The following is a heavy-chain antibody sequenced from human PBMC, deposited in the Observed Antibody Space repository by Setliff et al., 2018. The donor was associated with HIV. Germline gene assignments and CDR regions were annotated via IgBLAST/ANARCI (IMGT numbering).Heavy chain of an antibody. CDR1: GGSFSDYY. D-gene: IGHD1-1*01. V-gene: IGHV4-34*01. CDR3: ARCRGTLYYFDY. CDR2: VNHRGIT. J-gene: IGHJ4*02. Sequence: PSETLSLTCAVYGGSFSDYYWSWIRQPPGKGLEWIGEVNHRGITNYNPSLKSRVSISVDTSKNQFSLKLSPVTAADTAVYYCARCRGTLYYFDYWGQGTLVTVSS.